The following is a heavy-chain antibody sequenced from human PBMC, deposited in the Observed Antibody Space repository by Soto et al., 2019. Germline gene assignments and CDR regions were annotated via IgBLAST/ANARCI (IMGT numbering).Heavy chain of an antibody. Sequence: GESLKISCQASGYRFTSYWIGWVRQMPGKGLEWMGISYPGDSDARYSPSFQGQVTMSVDKSISTTSLQWNSLKASDTAIYYCARPPLAYCSGGNCYKVHLDYWGQGTLVTASP. CDR1: GYRFTSYW. D-gene: IGHD2-15*01. CDR2: SYPGDSDA. CDR3: ARPPLAYCSGGNCYKVHLDY. J-gene: IGHJ4*02. V-gene: IGHV5-51*01.